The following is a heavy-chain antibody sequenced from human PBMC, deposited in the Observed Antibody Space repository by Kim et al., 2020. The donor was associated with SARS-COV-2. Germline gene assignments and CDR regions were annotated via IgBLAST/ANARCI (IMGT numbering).Heavy chain of an antibody. V-gene: IGHV1-2*06. J-gene: IGHJ4*02. CDR1: GYTFTGNS. CDR2: INPNSGGT. Sequence: ASVKVSCKASGYTFTGNSVHWLRQAPGQGLEWMGRINPNSGGTIYAQRFQGRITLTRDTSISTAYMELNSLTSDDTAVYYCIRGPTDCWGQGTLVTVSS. CDR3: IRGPTDC.